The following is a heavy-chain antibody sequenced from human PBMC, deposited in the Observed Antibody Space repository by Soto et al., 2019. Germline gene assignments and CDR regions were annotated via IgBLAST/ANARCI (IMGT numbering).Heavy chain of an antibody. V-gene: IGHV4-59*01. CDR3: ARVVTMVRGVPYYYYYYMDV. CDR2: IYYSGST. Sequence: YYWICIRQPPGKGLSWIGYIYYSGSTNYNPSLKSRVTISVDTSKNQFSLKLSSVTAADTAVYYCARVVTMVRGVPYYYYYYMDVWGKGTTVTVSS. J-gene: IGHJ6*03. CDR1: YY. D-gene: IGHD3-10*01.